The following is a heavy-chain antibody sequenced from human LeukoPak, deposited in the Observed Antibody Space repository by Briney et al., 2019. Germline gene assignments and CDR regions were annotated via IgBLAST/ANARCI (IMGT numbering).Heavy chain of an antibody. CDR2: ISGSGGST. J-gene: IGHJ4*02. V-gene: IGHV3-23*01. Sequence: GSLSLSCAASGLSVSSNHMNWVRQAPGKGLEWVSAISGSGGSTYYADSVKGRFTISRDNSKNTLYLQMNSLRAEDTAVYYCAKVYDSSGYYYVIADYWGQGTLVTVSS. CDR1: GLSVSSNH. CDR3: AKVYDSSGYYYVIADY. D-gene: IGHD3-22*01.